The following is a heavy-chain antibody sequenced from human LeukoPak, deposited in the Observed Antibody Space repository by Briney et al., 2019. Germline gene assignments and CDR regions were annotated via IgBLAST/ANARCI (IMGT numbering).Heavy chain of an antibody. J-gene: IGHJ4*02. D-gene: IGHD6-19*01. CDR1: GFTFSSYA. V-gene: IGHV3-23*01. CDR2: ISGSGGST. CDR3: AKDTRIAVAGTVDY. Sequence: GGSLRLSCAASGFTFSSYAMHWVRQAPGKGLEWVSAISGSGGSTYYADSVKGRFTISRDNSKNTLYLQMNSLRAEDTAVYYCAKDTRIAVAGTVDYWGQGTLVTVSS.